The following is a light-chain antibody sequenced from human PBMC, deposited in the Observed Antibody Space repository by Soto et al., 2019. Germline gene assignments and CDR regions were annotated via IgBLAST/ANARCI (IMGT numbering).Light chain of an antibody. V-gene: IGLV2-11*01. Sequence: QPRSVSGSPGQSVTISCTGTSSDVGGYNYVSWYQQHPGKAPKLMIYDVSKRPSGVPDRFSGSKSGNTASLTISGLQAEDEADYYCCSYAGSYTYVFGTGTKVTVL. J-gene: IGLJ1*01. CDR1: SSDVGGYNY. CDR2: DVS. CDR3: CSYAGSYTYV.